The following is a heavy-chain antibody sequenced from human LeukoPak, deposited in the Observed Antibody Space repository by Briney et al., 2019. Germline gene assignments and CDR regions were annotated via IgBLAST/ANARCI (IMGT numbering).Heavy chain of an antibody. J-gene: IGHJ4*02. CDR2: ICGSGSST. D-gene: IGHD5-18*01. Sequence: GGSLRLSCAASGFTFSIYDMSWVRQAPGRGLEGVSVICGSGSSTYYADSVKGHFTISRDNPKNTLVLQTNSLRVEDTAIYYFAKGGYNYNYLFDYWGEGALVTVSS. CDR3: AKGGYNYNYLFDY. CDR1: GFTFSIYD. V-gene: IGHV3-23*01.